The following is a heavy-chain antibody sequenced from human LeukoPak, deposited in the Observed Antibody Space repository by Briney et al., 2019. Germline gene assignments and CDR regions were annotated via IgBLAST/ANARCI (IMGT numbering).Heavy chain of an antibody. Sequence: SETLSLTCTVSSGSISSSSYYWGWIRQPPGKGLEWIGSIYYSGSTYYNPSLKSRVTISVDTSKNQFSLKLSSVTAADTAVYYCARNGYYYGSRSYGVPNWFDPWGQGTLVTVSS. CDR3: ARNGYYYGSRSYGVPNWFDP. J-gene: IGHJ5*02. V-gene: IGHV4-39*01. CDR1: SGSISSSSYY. D-gene: IGHD3-10*01. CDR2: IYYSGST.